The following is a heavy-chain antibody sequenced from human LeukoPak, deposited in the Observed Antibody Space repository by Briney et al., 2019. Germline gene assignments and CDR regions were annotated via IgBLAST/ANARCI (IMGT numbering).Heavy chain of an antibody. CDR3: ARVVLTAAADYFDY. J-gene: IGHJ4*02. D-gene: IGHD6-13*01. V-gene: IGHV3-66*01. Sequence: GGSLRLSCAASGFTFSSYAKSWARQAPGKGLEWVSVIYSGGSTYYADSVKGRFTISRDNSKNTLYLQMNSLRAEDTAVYYCARVVLTAAADYFDYWGQGTLVTVSS. CDR2: IYSGGST. CDR1: GFTFSSYA.